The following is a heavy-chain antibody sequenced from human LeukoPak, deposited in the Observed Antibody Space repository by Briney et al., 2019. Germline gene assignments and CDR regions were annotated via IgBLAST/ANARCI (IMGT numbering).Heavy chain of an antibody. Sequence: GGSLRLSCAASGFSFKNYGMSWVRQAPGKGLEWVSAICTSGDCTYYGDSVKGRFTISRDNSKNTVYLQMNSLRAEDTAVYYCAKDFGGAGSYYCPFDSWGQGTLVTVSS. V-gene: IGHV3-23*01. J-gene: IGHJ4*02. CDR1: GFSFKNYG. D-gene: IGHD3-10*01. CDR3: AKDFGGAGSYYCPFDS. CDR2: ICTSGDCT.